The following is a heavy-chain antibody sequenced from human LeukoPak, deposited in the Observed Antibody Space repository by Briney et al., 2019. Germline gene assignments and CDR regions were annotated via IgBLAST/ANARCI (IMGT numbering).Heavy chain of an antibody. D-gene: IGHD3-10*01. J-gene: IGHJ6*03. V-gene: IGHV3-30*02. Sequence: GGSLRLSCAASGFTFSIFGMRWVRQAPGKGLEWLTFIRSDGSDKYYADSVKGRFTISRDNSKNTLYLQMNSLRTEDTAVYYCAKVGSMVRGVKTYYYVAVWGKGTTVTISS. CDR2: IRSDGSDK. CDR3: AKVGSMVRGVKTYYYVAV. CDR1: GFTFSIFG.